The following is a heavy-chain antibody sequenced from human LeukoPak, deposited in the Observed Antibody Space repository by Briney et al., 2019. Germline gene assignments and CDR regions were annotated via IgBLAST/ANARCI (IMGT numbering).Heavy chain of an antibody. V-gene: IGHV4-4*02. CDR2: IYHSGST. J-gene: IGHJ4*02. Sequence: SETLSLTCAVSGGSISSLNWWSWVRQPPGKGLEWIGEIYHSGSTNYNPSLKSRVTISLDTSNNHFSLKLSSVTAADTAVYYCCSYGSGSYYKDYWGQGTLVTVSS. CDR3: CSYGSGSYYKDY. CDR1: GGSISSLNW. D-gene: IGHD3-10*01.